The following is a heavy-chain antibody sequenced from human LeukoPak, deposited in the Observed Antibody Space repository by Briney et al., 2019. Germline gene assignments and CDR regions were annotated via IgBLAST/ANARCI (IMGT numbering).Heavy chain of an antibody. Sequence: GGSLRLSCAASGFTFSSYAMSWVRQAAGKGLEWVSYISSSSTIYYADSVKGRFTISRDNAKNSLYLQMNSLRAEDTAVYYCARGAYYYEDWGQGTPVTVSS. CDR1: GFTFSSYA. V-gene: IGHV3-48*01. J-gene: IGHJ4*02. D-gene: IGHD3-22*01. CDR2: ISSSSTI. CDR3: ARGAYYYED.